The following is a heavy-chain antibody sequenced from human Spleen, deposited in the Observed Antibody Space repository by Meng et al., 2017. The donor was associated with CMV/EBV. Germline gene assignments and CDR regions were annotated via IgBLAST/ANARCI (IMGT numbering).Heavy chain of an antibody. CDR3: AKGWKWGNGYYASDY. CDR2: IRYDGSNE. D-gene: IGHD3-3*01. CDR1: GFTVNSYG. V-gene: IGHV3-30*02. Sequence: GGSLRLSCAASGFTVNSYGMRWVRQAPDKGLEWVAFIRYDGSNEYYADSVKGRFTISRDTSRNTVFLQMDSLRAEDTAVYYCAKGWKWGNGYYASDYWGQGTLVTVSS. J-gene: IGHJ4*02.